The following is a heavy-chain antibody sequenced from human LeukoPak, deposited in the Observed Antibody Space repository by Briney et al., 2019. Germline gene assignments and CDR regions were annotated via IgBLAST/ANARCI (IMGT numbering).Heavy chain of an antibody. CDR2: ITPILGIA. CDR3: ARDAYCSGGSCYNDY. Sequence: EASVKVSCKASGDTFSSYTISWVRQAPGQGLEWMGRITPILGIANYAQKFQGRVTITADKSTSTAYMELSSLRSEDTAVYYCARDAYCSGGSCYNDYWGQGTLVTVSS. D-gene: IGHD2-15*01. V-gene: IGHV1-69*04. CDR1: GDTFSSYT. J-gene: IGHJ4*02.